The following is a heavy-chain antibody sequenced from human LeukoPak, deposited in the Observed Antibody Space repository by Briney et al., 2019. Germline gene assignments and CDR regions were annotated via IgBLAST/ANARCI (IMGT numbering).Heavy chain of an antibody. CDR3: AKLDCSSTSCTTVYYYYGMDV. V-gene: IGHV3-30*18. CDR2: ISYDGSNK. CDR1: GFTFSSYG. J-gene: IGHJ6*02. Sequence: GGSLRLSCAASGFTFSSYGMHWVRQAPGKGLEWVAVISYDGSNKYYADSVKGRFTISRDNSKNTLYLQMNSLRAEDTAVYYCAKLDCSSTSCTTVYYYYGMDVWGQGTTVTVSS. D-gene: IGHD2-2*01.